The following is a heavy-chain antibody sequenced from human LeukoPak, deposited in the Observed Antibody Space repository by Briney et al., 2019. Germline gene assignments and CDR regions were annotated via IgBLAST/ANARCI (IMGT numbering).Heavy chain of an antibody. CDR3: ARRPRGVIIKSWFES. CDR1: GGSFSGYY. J-gene: IGHJ5*01. V-gene: IGHV4-34*01. CDR2: IDHSGST. D-gene: IGHD3-10*01. Sequence: SETLSLTCAVYGGSFSGYYWNWIRQSPGKGLEWIGEIDHSGSTNYNPSLKSRVTILLDTSKNQFSLKLSSVTAADTAVYYCARRPRGVIIKSWFESWGQGTLVTVSS.